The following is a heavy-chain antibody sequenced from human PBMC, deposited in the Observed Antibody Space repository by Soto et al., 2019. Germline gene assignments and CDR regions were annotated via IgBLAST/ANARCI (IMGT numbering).Heavy chain of an antibody. Sequence: GGSLRLSFAAYGFAFSSYWMHWVRQAPGKGLVWVSRINSDGSSTSYADSVKGRFTISRDNSKNTLYLQMNSLRAEDTAVYYCAKEIVVVPDAVESPTYAMDVWGQGTTVTVSS. CDR2: INSDGSST. V-gene: IGHV3-74*01. J-gene: IGHJ6*02. CDR1: GFAFSSYW. CDR3: AKEIVVVPDAVESPTYAMDV. D-gene: IGHD2-2*01.